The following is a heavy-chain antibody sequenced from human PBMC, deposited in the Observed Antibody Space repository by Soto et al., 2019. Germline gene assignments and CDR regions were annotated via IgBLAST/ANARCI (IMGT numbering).Heavy chain of an antibody. J-gene: IGHJ4*02. V-gene: IGHV3-30*18. CDR2: ISYDGSNK. CDR1: GFTFSSYG. CDR3: SKGMSGSNDY. D-gene: IGHD5-12*01. Sequence: QVQLVESGGGVVQPGRSLRLSCAASGFTFSSYGMHWVRQAPGKGLEWVAVISYDGSNKYYADSVKGRFTISRDNSKNTLYLQMNSLRAEDTAVYYCSKGMSGSNDYWGQGTLVTVSS.